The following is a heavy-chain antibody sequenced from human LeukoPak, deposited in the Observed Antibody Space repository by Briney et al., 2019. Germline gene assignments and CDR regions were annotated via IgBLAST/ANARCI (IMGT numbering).Heavy chain of an antibody. J-gene: IGHJ4*02. CDR1: GFTFSSYG. D-gene: IGHD3-10*01. Sequence: GGSLRLSCAASGFTFSSYGMHWVRQAPGKGLEWVAFIRYDGSNKYYADSVKGRFTISRDNSKNTLYLQMNSLRAEDTAVYYCAKVDSMVRGVKPDYFDYWGQGTLVTVSS. CDR3: AKVDSMVRGVKPDYFDY. CDR2: IRYDGSNK. V-gene: IGHV3-30*02.